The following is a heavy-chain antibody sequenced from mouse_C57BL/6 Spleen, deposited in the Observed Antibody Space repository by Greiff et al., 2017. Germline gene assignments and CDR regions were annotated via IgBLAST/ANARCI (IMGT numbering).Heavy chain of an antibody. CDR1: GYSFTGYY. Sequence: EVQLQQSGPELVKPGASVKISCKASGYSFTGYYMNWVKQSPEKSLEWIGEINPSTGGTTYNQKFKAKATLTVDKSSSTAYMQLTSLTSEDSAVYYCARCGNLYAMDYWGQGTSVTVSS. V-gene: IGHV1-42*01. CDR2: INPSTGGT. CDR3: ARCGNLYAMDY. J-gene: IGHJ4*01. D-gene: IGHD2-1*01.